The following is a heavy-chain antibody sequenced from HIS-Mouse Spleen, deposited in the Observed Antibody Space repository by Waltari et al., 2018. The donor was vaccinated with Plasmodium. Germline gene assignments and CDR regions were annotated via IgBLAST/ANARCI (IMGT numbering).Heavy chain of an antibody. CDR3: AKENWDLGVYYLDY. J-gene: IGHJ4*02. CDR2: MSGGGGST. V-gene: IGHV3-23*01. D-gene: IGHD7-27*01. Sequence: EVQLLESGGGLVQPGGSLRLSCAASVFTFSSYAMSWVRQAPGKGLEWVSAMSGGGGSTYYVESVKGRFTISRDNSKNTLYLQMNSLRAEDTAVYYCAKENWDLGVYYLDYWGQGTLVTVSS. CDR1: VFTFSSYA.